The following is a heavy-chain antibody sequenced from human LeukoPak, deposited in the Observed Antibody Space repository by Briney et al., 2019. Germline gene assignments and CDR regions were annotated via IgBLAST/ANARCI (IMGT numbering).Heavy chain of an antibody. CDR1: GYTLTELS. CDR3: ARQTWNDVYYYYYMDV. D-gene: IGHD1-1*01. V-gene: IGHV1-24*01. CDR2: FDPEDGET. J-gene: IGHJ6*03. Sequence: ASVKVSCKVSGYTLTELSMHWVRQAPGKGLEWMGGFDPEDGETIYAQKFQGRVTMTEDTSTDTAYMELSRLRSDDTAVYYCARQTWNDVYYYYYMDVWGKGTTVTISS.